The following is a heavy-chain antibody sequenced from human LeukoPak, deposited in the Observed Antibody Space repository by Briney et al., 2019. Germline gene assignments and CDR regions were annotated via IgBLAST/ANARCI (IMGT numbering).Heavy chain of an antibody. D-gene: IGHD2-2*01. Sequence: GGSLRLSCAASGFTFSSYGMHWVRQAPGKGLEWVAVIWYDGSDKYYADSVKGRFTISRDNSKNTLYLQMNSLRAEDTAVYYCARDIVVVPAALGAAYYYYGMDVWGQGTTVTVSS. CDR3: ARDIVVVPAALGAAYYYYGMDV. CDR2: IWYDGSDK. CDR1: GFTFSSYG. J-gene: IGHJ6*02. V-gene: IGHV3-33*01.